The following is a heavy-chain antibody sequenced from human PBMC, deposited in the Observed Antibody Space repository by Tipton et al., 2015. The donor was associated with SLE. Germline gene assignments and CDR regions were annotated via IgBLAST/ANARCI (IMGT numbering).Heavy chain of an antibody. CDR1: GGSLSGYY. Sequence: TLSLTCAVYGGSLSGYYWSWVRQPPGKGLEWVGEINHSGSTNYNPSLKSRVTISVDTSKNQFSLKLSSVTAADTAVYYCARHAPPGINFDYWGQGTLVTVSS. V-gene: IGHV4-34*01. D-gene: IGHD2-2*01. J-gene: IGHJ4*02. CDR2: INHSGST. CDR3: ARHAPPGINFDY.